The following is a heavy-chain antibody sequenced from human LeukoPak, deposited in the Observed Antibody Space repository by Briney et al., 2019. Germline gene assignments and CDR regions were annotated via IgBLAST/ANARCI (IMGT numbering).Heavy chain of an antibody. J-gene: IGHJ5*02. CDR1: GGSISSGSYY. V-gene: IGHV4-61*02. CDR2: IYTSGST. CDR3: AREKWELLNWFDL. Sequence: SETLSLTCTVSGGSISSGSYYWSWIRQPAGKGLEWIGRIYTSGSTNYSPSLKSRVTISVDTSKNQFSLKLSSVTAADTAVYYCAREKWELLNWFDLWGQGTLVTVSS. D-gene: IGHD1-26*01.